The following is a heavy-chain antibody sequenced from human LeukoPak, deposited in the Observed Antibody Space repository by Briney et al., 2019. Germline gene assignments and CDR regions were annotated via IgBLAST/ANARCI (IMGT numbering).Heavy chain of an antibody. CDR1: GGSFSGYY. D-gene: IGHD3-22*01. J-gene: IGHJ4*02. V-gene: IGHV4-34*01. CDR2: IYHSGST. Sequence: PSETLSLTCAVYGGSFSGYYWSWIRQPPGKGLEWIGEIYHSGSTNYNPSLKSRVTISVDTSKNQFSLKLSSVTAADTAVYYCALPTYYYDSSGYPRYYFDYWGQGTLVTVSS. CDR3: ALPTYYYDSSGYPRYYFDY.